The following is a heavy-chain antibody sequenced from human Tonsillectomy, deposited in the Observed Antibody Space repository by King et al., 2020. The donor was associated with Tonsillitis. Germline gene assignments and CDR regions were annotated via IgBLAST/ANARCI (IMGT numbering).Heavy chain of an antibody. CDR3: AKDYGLYDFWSGYPFDY. Sequence: VQLVESGGGLVQPGRSLRLSCAASGFTFGDYAMHWVRQAPGKGLEWVSGISWNSRSTGYADSVKGRFTLSRDNAKKSLYLQMNSLRAEDTALYYCAKDYGLYDFWSGYPFDYWGQGTLVTVSS. D-gene: IGHD3-3*01. V-gene: IGHV3-9*01. CDR2: ISWNSRST. CDR1: GFTFGDYA. J-gene: IGHJ4*02.